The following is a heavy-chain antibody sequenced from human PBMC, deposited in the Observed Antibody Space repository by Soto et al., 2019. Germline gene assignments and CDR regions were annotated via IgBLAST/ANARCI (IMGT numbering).Heavy chain of an antibody. CDR2: ISAYNGNT. V-gene: IGHV1-18*01. D-gene: IGHD3-9*01. CDR1: GYTFTSYG. Sequence: ASVKVSCKASGYTFTSYGISWVRQAPGQGLEWMGWISAYNGNTNYTQKRQGRGTMTTDTSTGTANMEPRSLRSVDTAVYYWARSGLWPLRYFDWLCDYWGQGTLVTVSS. J-gene: IGHJ4*02. CDR3: ARSGLWPLRYFDWLCDY.